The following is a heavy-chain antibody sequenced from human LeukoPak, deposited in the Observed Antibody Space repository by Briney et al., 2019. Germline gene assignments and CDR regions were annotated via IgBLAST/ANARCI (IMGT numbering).Heavy chain of an antibody. CDR1: GYTFTSYG. D-gene: IGHD6-19*01. Sequence: ASENVSCKASGYTFTSYGISWVRQAPGQGLEWMGWVRAYNGNTNYAQKLQGRVTMTTDTSTSTAYMELRSLGSDDTAVYYCARDQGASSGWYSGRWFDPWGQGTLVIVSS. CDR2: VRAYNGNT. J-gene: IGHJ5*02. CDR3: ARDQGASSGWYSGRWFDP. V-gene: IGHV1-18*01.